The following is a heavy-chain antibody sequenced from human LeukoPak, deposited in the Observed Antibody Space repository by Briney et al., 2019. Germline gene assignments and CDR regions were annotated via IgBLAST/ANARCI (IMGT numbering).Heavy chain of an antibody. J-gene: IGHJ4*02. V-gene: IGHV1-24*01. CDR3: AAVLMGFYDSSGYFDY. Sequence: ASVKVSCKVSGYTLTELAMHWVRQAPGKGLEWMGGFDPEDGEKIYAQKFQGRITITEYTSTDTAYMELSSLRSEDTAFYYCAAVLMGFYDSSGYFDYWGQGTLVTVSS. D-gene: IGHD3-22*01. CDR1: GYTLTELA. CDR2: FDPEDGEK.